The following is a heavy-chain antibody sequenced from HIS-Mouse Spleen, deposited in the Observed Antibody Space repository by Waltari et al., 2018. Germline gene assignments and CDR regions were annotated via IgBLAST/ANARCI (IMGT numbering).Heavy chain of an antibody. D-gene: IGHD6-19*01. J-gene: IGHJ4*02. CDR1: GFTFSSYG. CDR3: AKASSGWLDY. Sequence: QVQLVESGGGVVQPGRSLRLSCAASGFTFSSYGMHWVRQAPGKGLEWVAVISYDESNKYYADSVKGRFSISRDNSKNTLYLQMNSLRAEDTAVYYCAKASSGWLDYWGQGTLVTVSS. CDR2: ISYDESNK. V-gene: IGHV3-30*18.